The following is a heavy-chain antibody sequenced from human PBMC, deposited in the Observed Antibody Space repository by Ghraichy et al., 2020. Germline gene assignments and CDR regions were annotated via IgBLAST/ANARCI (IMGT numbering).Heavy chain of an antibody. D-gene: IGHD2-15*01. CDR3: AKMGIKIVVPGTYYFDH. CDR2: ISSSGDST. J-gene: IGHJ4*02. Sequence: LSLTCAASGFTFSDYPMTWVRQAPGKGLEWVSSISSSGDSTAYTDSVKGRFTISRDNSKNTLYLQLNNLRAEDTAVYYCAKMGIKIVVPGTYYFDHWGQGTLLTVSS. V-gene: IGHV3-23*01. CDR1: GFTFSDYP.